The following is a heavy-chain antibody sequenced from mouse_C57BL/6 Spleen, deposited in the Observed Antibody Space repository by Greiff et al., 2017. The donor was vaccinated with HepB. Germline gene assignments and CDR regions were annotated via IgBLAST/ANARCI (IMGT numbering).Heavy chain of an antibody. CDR1: GYTFTSYW. V-gene: IGHV1-69*01. Sequence: QVQLQQPGAELVMPGASVKLSCKASGYTFTSYWMHWVKQRPGQGLEWIGEIDPSDSYTNYNQKFKGKSTLTVDKSSSTAYMQLSSLTSEASAVYYCARSRATVVPFAYWGQGTLVTVSA. CDR3: ARSRATVVPFAY. J-gene: IGHJ3*01. CDR2: IDPSDSYT. D-gene: IGHD1-1*01.